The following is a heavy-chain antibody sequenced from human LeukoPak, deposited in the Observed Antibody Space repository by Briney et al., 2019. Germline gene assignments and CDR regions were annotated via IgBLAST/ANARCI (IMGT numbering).Heavy chain of an antibody. J-gene: IGHJ6*03. Sequence: SETLSLTCTVSGGSISNYYWSWIRQPPGKGLEWIGYIYYSGSTKYNPSLKSRVTISVDTSKNQFSLRLSPVTAADTAVYYCARDWGVSARPGYMDVWGKGATVTVSS. D-gene: IGHD6-6*01. CDR3: ARDWGVSARPGYMDV. V-gene: IGHV4-59*01. CDR1: GGSISNYY. CDR2: IYYSGST.